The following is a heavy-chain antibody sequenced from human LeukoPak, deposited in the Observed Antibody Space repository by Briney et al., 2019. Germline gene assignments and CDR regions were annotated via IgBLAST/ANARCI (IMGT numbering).Heavy chain of an antibody. J-gene: IGHJ4*02. CDR2: IKEDGSVK. CDR3: ARETYSGTWYFDY. CDR1: GFTFSSTW. V-gene: IGHV3-7*01. Sequence: GGSLRLSCAASGFTFSSTWMSWVRQAPGKGLEWVANIKEDGSVKYFLDSVKGRFTISRDNAKNSLYLQMNSLRAEDTAVYYCARETYSGTWYFDYWGQGTLVTVSS. D-gene: IGHD1-26*01.